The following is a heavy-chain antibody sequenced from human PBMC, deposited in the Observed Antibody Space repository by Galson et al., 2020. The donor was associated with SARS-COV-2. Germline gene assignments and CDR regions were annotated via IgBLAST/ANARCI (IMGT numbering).Heavy chain of an antibody. D-gene: IGHD5-12*01. CDR2: INPNSGGT. Sequence: GASVKVSCKASGYTFTGYYMHWVRQAPGQGLEWMGWINPNSGGTNYAQKFQGRVTMTRDTSISTAYMELSRLRSDDTAVYYCAILEMATISDAFDIWGQGTMVTVSS. CDR3: AILEMATISDAFDI. CDR1: GYTFTGYY. J-gene: IGHJ3*02. V-gene: IGHV1-2*02.